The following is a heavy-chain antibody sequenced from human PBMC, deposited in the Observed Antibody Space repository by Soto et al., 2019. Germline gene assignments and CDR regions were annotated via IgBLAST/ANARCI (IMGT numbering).Heavy chain of an antibody. Sequence: PGGSLRLSCAASGFNFGNYAISWVRQAPGKGPEWVSSIGGGGNTYYADSVKGRFTISRDNSKNTLYLQMNSLRTEDTAVYYCARDRLRYNWNDFPYYYYGMDVWGQGTTVTVSS. CDR2: IGGGGNT. CDR1: GFNFGNYA. D-gene: IGHD1-1*01. V-gene: IGHV3-23*01. J-gene: IGHJ6*02. CDR3: ARDRLRYNWNDFPYYYYGMDV.